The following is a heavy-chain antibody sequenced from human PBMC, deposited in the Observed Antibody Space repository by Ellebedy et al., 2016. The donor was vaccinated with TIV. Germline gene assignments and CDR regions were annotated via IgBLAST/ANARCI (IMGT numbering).Heavy chain of an antibody. V-gene: IGHV3-7*01. Sequence: PGGSLRLSCATSGFSFSDYWLAWVRQAPGKGLEWVANIREDGGDKYYLDSVKGRFTISRDDAETTPFLQMNSLRAEDTALYFCARVGRSPHNWSFDYWGQGTLVTVSS. CDR2: IREDGGDK. CDR1: GFSFSDYW. J-gene: IGHJ4*02. CDR3: ARVGRSPHNWSFDY. D-gene: IGHD5-24*01.